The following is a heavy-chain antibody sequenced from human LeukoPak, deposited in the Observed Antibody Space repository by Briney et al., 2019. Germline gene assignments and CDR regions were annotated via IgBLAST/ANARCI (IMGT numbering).Heavy chain of an antibody. J-gene: IGHJ6*03. V-gene: IGHV3-74*01. D-gene: IGHD1-1*01. Sequence: PGGSLRLSCAASGFTFSSYWMHWVRQAPGKGLVWVSRINSDGSSTSYADSVKGRFTISRDNAKNTLYLQMNSLRAEDTAVYYCARGANWNDGQGYYYYMDVWGKGTTVTVSS. CDR3: ARGANWNDGQGYYYYMDV. CDR1: GFTFSSYW. CDR2: INSDGSST.